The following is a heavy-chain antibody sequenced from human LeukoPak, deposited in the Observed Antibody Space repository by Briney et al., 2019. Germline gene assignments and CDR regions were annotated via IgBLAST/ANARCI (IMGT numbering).Heavy chain of an antibody. J-gene: IGHJ4*02. V-gene: IGHV3-23*01. Sequence: GGSLRLSCAASGFTFSSYAMSWVRQAPGKGLEWVSAISGSGGSTYYADSVKGRFTISRDNSKNTLYLQMNSLRAEDKAVYYCAKDLTMIVVVSVDYWGQGTLVTVSS. CDR1: GFTFSSYA. CDR3: AKDLTMIVVVSVDY. CDR2: ISGSGGST. D-gene: IGHD3-22*01.